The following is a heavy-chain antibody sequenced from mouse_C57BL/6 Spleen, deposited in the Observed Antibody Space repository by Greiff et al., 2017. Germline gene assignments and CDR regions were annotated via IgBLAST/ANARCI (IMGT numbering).Heavy chain of an antibody. CDR1: GFTFSSYA. V-gene: IGHV5-4*01. Sequence: EVKVVESGGGLVKPGGSLKLSCAASGFTFSSYAMSWVRQTPEKRLEWVATISDGGSYTYYPDNVKGRFTISRDNAKNNLYLQMSHLKSEDTAMYYCARDGVPYAMDYWGQGTSVTVSS. CDR2: ISDGGSYT. J-gene: IGHJ4*01. CDR3: ARDGVPYAMDY.